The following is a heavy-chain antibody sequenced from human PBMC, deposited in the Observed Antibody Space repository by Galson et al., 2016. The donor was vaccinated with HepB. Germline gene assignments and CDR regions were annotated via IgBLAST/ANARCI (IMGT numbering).Heavy chain of an antibody. V-gene: IGHV3-48*02. CDR3: ATAYSSGWYFAY. CDR2: ISYSSTI. Sequence: SLRLSCAASGFTFSSYSMNWVRQAPGKGLEWVSYISYSSTIYYADSVKGRFTISRDHAKNSLYLQMNSLRDEDTAVYYCATAYSSGWYFAYWGHGTLVTVSS. J-gene: IGHJ4*01. CDR1: GFTFSSYS. D-gene: IGHD6-19*01.